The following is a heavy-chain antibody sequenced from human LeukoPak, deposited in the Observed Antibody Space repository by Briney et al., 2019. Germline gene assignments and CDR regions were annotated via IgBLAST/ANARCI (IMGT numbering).Heavy chain of an antibody. Sequence: AGGSLRLSCETFGFTFRSYSMNWVRQAPGKGLEWVSYISSSSSTIYYADSVKGRFTISRDNAKNSLYLQMNSLRAEDTAVYYCAREGVGVGIAAAGMGYWGQGTLVTVSS. V-gene: IGHV3-48*01. CDR2: ISSSSSTI. CDR1: GFTFRSYS. D-gene: IGHD6-13*01. J-gene: IGHJ4*02. CDR3: AREGVGVGIAAAGMGY.